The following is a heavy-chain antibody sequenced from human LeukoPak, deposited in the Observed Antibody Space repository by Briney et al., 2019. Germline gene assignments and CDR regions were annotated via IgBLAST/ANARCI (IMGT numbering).Heavy chain of an antibody. CDR3: VRCDFGSGSYYSYLDH. D-gene: IGHD3-10*01. V-gene: IGHV4-59*01. J-gene: IGHJ4*02. CDR2: IYYGRST. Sequence: SETLSLTCTVPGGSINSDSWSWIRQPPGKGLEWIGYIYYGRSTTYNPSLKSRVTMSLDTSKKQFSLKLSSVTAADTAVYYCVRCDFGSGSYYSYLDHWGQGTLVTVSS. CDR1: GGSINSDS.